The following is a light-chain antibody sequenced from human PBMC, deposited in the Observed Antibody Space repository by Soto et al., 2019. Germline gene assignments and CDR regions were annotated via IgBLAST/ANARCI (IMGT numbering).Light chain of an antibody. CDR3: QHYNSYSEA. CDR1: QTISSW. J-gene: IGKJ1*01. Sequence: IQMTQYPYTLSGSVGDRVTITCRASQTISSWLAWYQQKPGKAPKLLIYKASTLKSGVPSRFSGSGSGTEFTLTISSLQPDDFATYYCQHYNSYSEAFGQGTKVDIK. V-gene: IGKV1-5*03. CDR2: KAS.